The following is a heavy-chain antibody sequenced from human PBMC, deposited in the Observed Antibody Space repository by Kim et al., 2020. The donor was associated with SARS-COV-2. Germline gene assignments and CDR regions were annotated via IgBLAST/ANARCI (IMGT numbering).Heavy chain of an antibody. J-gene: IGHJ4*02. CDR2: IYYSGST. CDR3: ARRGYDFWSGADY. D-gene: IGHD3-3*01. V-gene: IGHV4-39*01. CDR1: GGSISSSSYY. Sequence: SETLSLTCTVSGGSISSSSYYWGWIRQPPGKGLEWIGSIYYSGSTYYNPSLKSRVTISVDTSKNQFSLKLSSVTAADTAVYYCARRGYDFWSGADYWGQGTLVPVS.